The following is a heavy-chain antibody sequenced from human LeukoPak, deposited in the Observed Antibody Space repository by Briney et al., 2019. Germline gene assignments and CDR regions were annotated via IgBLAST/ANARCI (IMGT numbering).Heavy chain of an antibody. Sequence: PGGSLRLSCSASGFTFSDYYMSWIRQAPGKGLEWVSYISSSGSTIYYADSVKGRFTISRDNAKNSLYLQMNSLRAEDTAVYYCARDPSITMVRGFIGWFDPWGQGTLVTVSS. V-gene: IGHV3-11*01. CDR1: GFTFSDYY. CDR3: ARDPSITMVRGFIGWFDP. J-gene: IGHJ5*02. D-gene: IGHD3-10*01. CDR2: ISSSGSTI.